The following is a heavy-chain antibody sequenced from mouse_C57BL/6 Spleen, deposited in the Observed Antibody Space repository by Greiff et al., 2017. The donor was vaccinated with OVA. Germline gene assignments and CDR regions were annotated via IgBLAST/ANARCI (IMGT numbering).Heavy chain of an antibody. D-gene: IGHD2-3*01. Sequence: VQLQQPGAALVKPGASVKLSCKASGYTFTSYWMHWVKQRPGQGLEWIGMIHPNSGSTNYNEKFKSKATLTVYKSSSTAYMQLSSLTSEDSAVYYCARSIYDGYYFDYWGQGTTLTVSS. CDR1: GYTFTSYW. CDR2: IHPNSGST. CDR3: ARSIYDGYYFDY. V-gene: IGHV1-64*01. J-gene: IGHJ2*01.